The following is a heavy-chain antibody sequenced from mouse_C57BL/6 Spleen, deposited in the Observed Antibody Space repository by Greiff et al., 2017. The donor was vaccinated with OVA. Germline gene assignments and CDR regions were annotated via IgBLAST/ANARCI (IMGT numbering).Heavy chain of an antibody. CDR2: INPNNGGT. J-gene: IGHJ4*01. CDR3: ARGILWLPRAMDY. CDR1: GYTFTDYY. V-gene: IGHV1-26*01. D-gene: IGHD2-2*01. Sequence: EVQLQQSGPELVKPGASVKISCKASGYTFTDYYMNWVKQSHGKSLEWIGDINPNNGGTSYNQKFKGKATLTVDKSSSTAYMELRSLTSEDSAVYYCARGILWLPRAMDYWGQGTSVTVSS.